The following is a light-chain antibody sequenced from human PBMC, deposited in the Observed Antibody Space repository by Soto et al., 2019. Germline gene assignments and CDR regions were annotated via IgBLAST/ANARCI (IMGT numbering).Light chain of an antibody. CDR2: WAS. CDR3: QQYYSTSAT. CDR1: QSVLYSSNNKNY. V-gene: IGKV4-1*01. Sequence: DIVMTQSPDSLAVSLGERATINCKSSQSVLYSSNNKNYLAWYQQKPGQPPKLLIYWASTRESGVPYRFSGSWSGTDFTLTISSLQAEDVAVYDCQQYYSTSATFGQGTKLEIK. J-gene: IGKJ2*01.